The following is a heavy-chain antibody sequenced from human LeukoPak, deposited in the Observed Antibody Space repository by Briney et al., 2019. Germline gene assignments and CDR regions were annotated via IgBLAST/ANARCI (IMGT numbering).Heavy chain of an antibody. V-gene: IGHV4-59*01. D-gene: IGHD6-6*01. Sequence: SETLSLTCTVSGGSISSYYWSWIRQPPGKGLEWIGYIYYSGSTNYNPSLKSRVTISVDTSKNQFSLELSSVTAADTAVYYCASIDLKSIPDAFDIWGQGTMVTVSS. CDR3: ASIDLKSIPDAFDI. J-gene: IGHJ3*02. CDR2: IYYSGST. CDR1: GGSISSYY.